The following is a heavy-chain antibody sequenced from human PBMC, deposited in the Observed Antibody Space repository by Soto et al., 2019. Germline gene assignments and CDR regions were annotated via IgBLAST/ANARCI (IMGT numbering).Heavy chain of an antibody. V-gene: IGHV3-23*01. CDR3: AKGATLYDFLTVTLAY. CDR1: GFTFSSDA. CDR2: ISGSGDNT. D-gene: IGHD3-9*01. J-gene: IGHJ4*02. Sequence: EVQLLESGGGLVQPGGSLRLSCAASGFTFSSDAMNWVRQAPGKGLEWVSGISGSGDNTYYADSVKGRFTISRDNSKNTLYLQMNSLRAEDTAVYYCAKGATLYDFLTVTLAYWGQGTLVTVSS.